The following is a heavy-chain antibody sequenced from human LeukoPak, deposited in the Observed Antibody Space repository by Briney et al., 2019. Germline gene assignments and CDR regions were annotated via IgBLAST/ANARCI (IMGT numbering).Heavy chain of an antibody. CDR1: GGSISSGNYY. CDR3: ARRRAFDI. CDR2: VYYGSST. V-gene: IGHV4-39*07. J-gene: IGHJ3*02. Sequence: PSETLSLTCTVSGGSISSGNYYWGWFRQPPGKGLEWITSVYYGSSTYYNASLKSRVTMSLDTSKNQFSLKLSSVTAADTAVYYCARRRAFDIWGQGTMVTVSS.